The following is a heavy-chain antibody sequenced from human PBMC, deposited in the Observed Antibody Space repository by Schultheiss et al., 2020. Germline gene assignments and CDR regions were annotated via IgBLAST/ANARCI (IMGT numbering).Heavy chain of an antibody. V-gene: IGHV1-3*01. CDR3: ARDRSDGYAHYFDY. CDR1: GYTFTSYG. D-gene: IGHD5-24*01. CDR2: INAGNGNT. Sequence: ASVKVSCKASGYTFTSYGISWVRQAPGQRLEWMGWINAGNGNTKYSQKFQGRVTITRDTSASTAYMELSSLRSEDTAVYYCARDRSDGYAHYFDYWGQGTLGTVAS. J-gene: IGHJ4*02.